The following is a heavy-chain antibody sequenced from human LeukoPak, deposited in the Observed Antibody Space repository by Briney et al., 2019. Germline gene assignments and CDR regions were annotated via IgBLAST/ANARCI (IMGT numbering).Heavy chain of an antibody. J-gene: IGHJ4*02. CDR1: GYSFTSYW. CDR2: IYPGDSDT. Sequence: GEPLKISCKGSGYSFTSYWIGWVRQMPGKGLEWMVIIYPGDSDTRYSPSFQGQVTISADKSISTAYLQWSSLKASDTAMYYCARPGYCSGGSCPFDYWGQGTLVTVSS. V-gene: IGHV5-51*01. CDR3: ARPGYCSGGSCPFDY. D-gene: IGHD2-15*01.